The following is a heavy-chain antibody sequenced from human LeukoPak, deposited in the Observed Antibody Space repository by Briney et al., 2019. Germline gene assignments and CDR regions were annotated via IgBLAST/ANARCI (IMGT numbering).Heavy chain of an antibody. CDR1: GYIFTDYY. CDR2: INPNSGDT. CDR3: ARVAYGNNATPFDH. Sequence: ASATVSCKASGYIFTDYYIHWVRQAPGQGPEWMGRINPNSGDTDSAQEFQGRVNITRVTSITTDYMEMRRLTSDDTAVYYCARVAYGNNATPFDHWGQGTLVIVSS. V-gene: IGHV1-2*06. J-gene: IGHJ4*02. D-gene: IGHD4-11*01.